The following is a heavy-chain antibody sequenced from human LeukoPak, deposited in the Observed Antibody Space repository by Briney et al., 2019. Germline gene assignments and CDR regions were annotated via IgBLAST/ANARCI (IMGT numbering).Heavy chain of an antibody. Sequence: SETLSLTCAVSGGSIRNSSFYWGWIRQPPGKGLEWIASIYNSGTTYYNPSIKSRITIFVDTSKNQVSLKLRSVTAADTAVYYCAKVRTYFYHGLDVWGQGTTVTVSS. CDR3: AKVRTYFYHGLDV. CDR1: GGSIRNSSFY. V-gene: IGHV4-39*01. J-gene: IGHJ6*02. CDR2: IYNSGTT. D-gene: IGHD1-14*01.